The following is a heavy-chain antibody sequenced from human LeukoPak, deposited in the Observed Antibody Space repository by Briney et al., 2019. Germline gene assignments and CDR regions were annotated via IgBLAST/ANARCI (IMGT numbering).Heavy chain of an antibody. D-gene: IGHD1-7*01. CDR3: ASEGTGTTLQSL. V-gene: IGHV4-39*07. CDR1: GGSISSSSYY. CDR2: IYYSGST. J-gene: IGHJ4*02. Sequence: ETLSLTCTVSGGSISSSSYYWGWIRQPPGKGLEWIGSIYYSGSTYYNPSLKSRVTISVDTSKNQFSLKLNSVTAADTAVYYCASEGTGTTLQSLWGQGTLVTVSS.